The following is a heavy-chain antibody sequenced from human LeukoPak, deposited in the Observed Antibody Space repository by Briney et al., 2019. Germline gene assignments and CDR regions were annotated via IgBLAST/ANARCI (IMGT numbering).Heavy chain of an antibody. CDR2: ISGSGGST. D-gene: IGHD3-22*01. V-gene: IGHV3-23*01. CDR3: EKVGPSDPEMIVVVIFDY. CDR1: GFTFSSYA. J-gene: IGHJ4*02. Sequence: GGSLRLSCAASGFTFSSYAMSWVRQAPGKGLEWVSAISGSGGSTYYADSVKGRFTISRDNSKDTLYLQMNSLRAEDTAVYYCEKVGPSDPEMIVVVIFDYWGQGTLVTVSS.